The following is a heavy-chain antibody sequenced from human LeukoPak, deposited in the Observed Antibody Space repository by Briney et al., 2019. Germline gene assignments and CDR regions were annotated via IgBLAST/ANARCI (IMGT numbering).Heavy chain of an antibody. D-gene: IGHD6-13*01. CDR3: ARLGSSWPNWFDP. V-gene: IGHV3-11*01. Sequence: GGSLRLSCAASGFSFSDYHMIWIRQLPGKGLEWVSYITFSGRTIHYADSVKGRFTISRDNARSSLYLQMNSLRAEDTAVYYCARLGSSWPNWFDPWGQGTLVTVSS. J-gene: IGHJ5*02. CDR1: GFSFSDYH. CDR2: ITFSGRTI.